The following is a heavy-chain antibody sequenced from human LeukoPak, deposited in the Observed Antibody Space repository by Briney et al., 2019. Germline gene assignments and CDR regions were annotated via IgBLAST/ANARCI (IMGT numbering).Heavy chain of an antibody. J-gene: IGHJ4*02. CDR2: ICSSGSNI. D-gene: IGHD4-23*01. Sequence: TGGSLRLSCAASGFTFSSYEMNWVRQAPGRGLEWVSYICSSGSNIYYADSVKGRFTISRDNAKNSLYLQMNSLRAEDTAVYYCARASGNSAEFDYWGQGTLVTVSS. CDR1: GFTFSSYE. V-gene: IGHV3-48*03. CDR3: ARASGNSAEFDY.